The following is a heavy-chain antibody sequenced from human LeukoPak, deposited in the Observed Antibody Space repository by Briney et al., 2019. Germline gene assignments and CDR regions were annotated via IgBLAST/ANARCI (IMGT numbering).Heavy chain of an antibody. V-gene: IGHV3-23*01. CDR2: IIASGGAT. J-gene: IGHJ4*02. CDR3: AKDVVVVPAAHREADY. CDR1: GFTFSSYP. Sequence: PGGSLRLSCAASGFTFSSYPMTWVRQAPGKGLEWVSSIIASGGATYYADSVKGRFTISRDNSKNTLYLQMNSLRAEDTAVYYCAKDVVVVPAAHREADYWGQGTLVTVSS. D-gene: IGHD2-2*01.